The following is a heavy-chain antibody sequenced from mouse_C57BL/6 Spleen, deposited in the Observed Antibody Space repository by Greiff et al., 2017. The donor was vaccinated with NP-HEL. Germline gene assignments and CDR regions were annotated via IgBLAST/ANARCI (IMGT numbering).Heavy chain of an antibody. V-gene: IGHV1-7*01. CDR2: INPSSGYT. Sequence: QVHVKQSGAELAKPGASVKLSCKASGYTFTSYWMHWVKQRPGQGLEWIGYINPSSGYTKYNQKFKDKATLTADKSSSTAYMQLSSLTYEDAAVYYCARSTTGGAMDYWGQGTSVTVSS. CDR1: GYTFTSYW. J-gene: IGHJ4*01. CDR3: ARSTTGGAMDY. D-gene: IGHD1-1*01.